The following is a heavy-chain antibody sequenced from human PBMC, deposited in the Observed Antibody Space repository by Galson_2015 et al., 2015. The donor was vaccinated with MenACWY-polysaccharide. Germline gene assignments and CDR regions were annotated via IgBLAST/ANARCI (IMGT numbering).Heavy chain of an antibody. CDR2: IWSGGNNK. D-gene: IGHD3-3*01. J-gene: IGHJ5*02. CDR1: GFTFRSHA. CDR3: AKDSTDFWSVAGRFDH. V-gene: IGHV3-33*06. Sequence: SLRLSCAASGFTFRSHAMHWVRQAPGKGLEWVTQIWSGGNNKYYADSVKGRFTVSRDDSENTVYLQMNSLRAEDTAVYYCAKDSTDFWSVAGRFDHWGQGTLVTVSS.